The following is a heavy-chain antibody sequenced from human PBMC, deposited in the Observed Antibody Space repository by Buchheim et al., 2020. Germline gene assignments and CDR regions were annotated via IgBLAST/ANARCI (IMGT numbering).Heavy chain of an antibody. CDR3: ARDIVVVPAAIGRGNYYYYGMDV. CDR1: GGSISSYY. J-gene: IGHJ6*02. V-gene: IGHV4-59*12. Sequence: QVQLQESGPGLVKPSETLSLTCTVSGGSISSYYWSWIRQPPGKGLEWIGYIYYSGSTNYNPSLKSRVTISVDTSKNQFSLKLSSVTAADTAVYYCARDIVVVPAAIGRGNYYYYGMDVWGQGTT. CDR2: IYYSGST. D-gene: IGHD2-2*02.